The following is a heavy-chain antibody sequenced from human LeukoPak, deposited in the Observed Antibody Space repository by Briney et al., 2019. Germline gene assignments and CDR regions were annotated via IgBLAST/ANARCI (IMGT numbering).Heavy chain of an antibody. J-gene: IGHJ4*02. D-gene: IGHD5-12*01. CDR1: GFTFSSYG. Sequence: GGSLRLSCAASGFTFSSYGMHWVRQAPGKGLEWVAVIRYDESTRYYVDSVKGRFTISRDNSKNTLYLQMNGLRDDDTAVYYCARAYSRESGYDFIPYYWGQGTLVTVSS. CDR3: ARAYSRESGYDFIPYY. CDR2: IRYDESTR. V-gene: IGHV3-33*08.